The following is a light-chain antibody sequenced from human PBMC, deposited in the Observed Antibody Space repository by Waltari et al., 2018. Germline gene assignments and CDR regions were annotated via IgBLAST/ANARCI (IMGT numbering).Light chain of an antibody. J-gene: IGKJ4*01. V-gene: IGKV1-39*01. CDR3: QQSYRTPLT. CDR1: RTISTF. CDR2: AAS. Sequence: DIQMTQSPSSLSASVGDRVTITCRSSRTISTFLQWYQQKPGKAPKLLIYAASSLQSGVPKRFSGSGIGTDFTLTISYLQPEDFATYYCQQSYRTPLTFGGGTKVELK.